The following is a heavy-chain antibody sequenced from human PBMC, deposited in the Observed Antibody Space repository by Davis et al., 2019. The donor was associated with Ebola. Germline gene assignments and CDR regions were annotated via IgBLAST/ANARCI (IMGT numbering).Heavy chain of an antibody. J-gene: IGHJ4*02. CDR1: EHTLRSYG. CDR3: ARDLAYTYGQDY. CDR2: FYSGGST. V-gene: IGHV3-66*01. Sequence: GESLKISCAASEHTLRSYGIHWVRQAPGKGLEWVSVFYSGGSTYYADSVKGRFTISRDNSKNTLYLQMNSLRAEDTAVYYCARDLAYTYGQDYWGQGTLVTVSS. D-gene: IGHD5-18*01.